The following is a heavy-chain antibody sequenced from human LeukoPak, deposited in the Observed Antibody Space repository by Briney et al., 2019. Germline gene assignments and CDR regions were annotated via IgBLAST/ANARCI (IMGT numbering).Heavy chain of an antibody. CDR1: GFTFDGYG. Sequence: PGRSLRLSCAASGFTFDGYGMHWVRQAPGKGLEWVSGISWDSGSIGYADSVKGRLTISTDNAKNSLYLRMNSLRAEDTALYYCAKDLGIAAAGITCQHWGEGPLVSVS. D-gene: IGHD6-13*01. V-gene: IGHV3-9*01. CDR3: AKDLGIAAAGITCQH. CDR2: ISWDSGSI. J-gene: IGHJ1*01.